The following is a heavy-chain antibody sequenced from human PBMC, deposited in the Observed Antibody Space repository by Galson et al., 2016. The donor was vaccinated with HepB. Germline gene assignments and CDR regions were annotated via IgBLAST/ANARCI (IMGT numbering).Heavy chain of an antibody. CDR1: GGSTTTYY. Sequence: SETLSLTCTVSGGSTTTYYWSWIRQPPGKGLEWIGYTSFGSTNYSPSLKSRVTISLDTSKNQFSLRLSSVTAADTAMYYCARGTGPPNNWFDPWGQGTLVTVSS. CDR3: ARGTGPPNNWFDP. V-gene: IGHV4-59*01. D-gene: IGHD3/OR15-3a*01. J-gene: IGHJ5*02. CDR2: TSFGST.